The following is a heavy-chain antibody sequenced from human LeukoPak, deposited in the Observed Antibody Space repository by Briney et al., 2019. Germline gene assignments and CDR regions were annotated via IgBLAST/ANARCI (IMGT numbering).Heavy chain of an antibody. CDR3: AKVRLPARIAARKYYFDY. V-gene: IGHV3-30*18. D-gene: IGHD6-6*01. CDR2: ISYDGSNK. Sequence: QPGGSLRLSCAASGFTFSSYGMHWVRQAPGKGLEWVAGISYDGSNKYYADSVKGRFTISRDNSKNTLYLQMNSLRAEDTAVYYCAKVRLPARIAARKYYFDYWGQGTLVTVSS. J-gene: IGHJ4*02. CDR1: GFTFSSYG.